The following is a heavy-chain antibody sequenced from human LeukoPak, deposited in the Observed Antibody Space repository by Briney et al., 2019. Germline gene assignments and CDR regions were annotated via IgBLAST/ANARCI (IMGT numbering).Heavy chain of an antibody. CDR3: ARGHSSGWYYFDY. CDR2: ISYDGSNK. J-gene: IGHJ4*02. V-gene: IGHV3-30-3*01. D-gene: IGHD6-19*01. Sequence: PGGSLRLSCAASGFTFSSYAMHWVRQAPGKGLEWVAVISYDGSNKYYADSVKGRFTNSRDNSKNTLYLQMNSLRAEDTAVYYCARGHSSGWYYFDYWGQGTLVTVSS. CDR1: GFTFSSYA.